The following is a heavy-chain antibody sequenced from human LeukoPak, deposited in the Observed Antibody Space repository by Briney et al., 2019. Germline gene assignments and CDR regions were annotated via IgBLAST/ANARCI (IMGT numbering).Heavy chain of an antibody. D-gene: IGHD1-26*01. V-gene: IGHV4-34*01. CDR1: GGSFSGYY. CDR3: ARVQAEVGPGH. J-gene: IGHJ4*02. CDR2: INHGGSS. Sequence: SETLSLTCAVYGGSFSGYYWSWIRQPPGKGLEWIGEINHGGSSNYNPSLKSRVSISLDTSKNQFSLKLTSVTAADTAVYYCARVQAEVGPGHWGQGTLVTVSS.